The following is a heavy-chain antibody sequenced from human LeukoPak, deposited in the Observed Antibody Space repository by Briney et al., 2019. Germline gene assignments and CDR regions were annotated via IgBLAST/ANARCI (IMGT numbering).Heavy chain of an antibody. CDR3: AKPEVPFGSYHPPYYFDY. Sequence: PSGTLSLTCAVSGGSISSSNWWSWVRQAPGKGLEWVSAISGSGGSTYYADSVKGRFTISRDNSKNTLYLQMNSLRAEDTAVYYCAKPEVPFGSYHPPYYFDYWGQGTLVTVSS. CDR1: GGSISSSN. J-gene: IGHJ4*02. V-gene: IGHV3-23*01. D-gene: IGHD1-26*01. CDR2: ISGSGGST.